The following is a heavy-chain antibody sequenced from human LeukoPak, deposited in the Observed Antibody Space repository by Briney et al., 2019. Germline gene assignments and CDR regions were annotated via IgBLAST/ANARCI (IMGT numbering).Heavy chain of an antibody. J-gene: IGHJ1*01. CDR3: AVSVAVEYFQH. D-gene: IGHD2-15*01. V-gene: IGHV4-39*01. Sequence: SETLSLTCTVSGGSISSSSYYWGWIRQPPGKGLEWIGSIYYSGSTYYNPSLRSRVTISVDTSKNQFSLKLSSVTAADTAVYYCAVSVAVEYFQHWGQGTLVTVSS. CDR2: IYYSGST. CDR1: GGSISSSSYY.